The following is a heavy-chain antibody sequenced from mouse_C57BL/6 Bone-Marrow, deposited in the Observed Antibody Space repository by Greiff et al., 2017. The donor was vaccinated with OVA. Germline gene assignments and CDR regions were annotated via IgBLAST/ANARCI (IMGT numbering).Heavy chain of an antibody. V-gene: IGHV1-9*01. CDR3: SYSSGYGGFDD. D-gene: IGHD3-2*02. Sequence: QVQLKESGAELMKPGASVKLSCKATGYTFTGYWIEWVKQRPGHGLEWIGEILPGSGSTNYNEKFKGKATFTADTSSNTAYMQLSSLTTEGAGIYDCSYSSGYGGFDDWGQGTTLTVSS. CDR2: ILPGSGST. CDR1: GYTFTGYW. J-gene: IGHJ2*01.